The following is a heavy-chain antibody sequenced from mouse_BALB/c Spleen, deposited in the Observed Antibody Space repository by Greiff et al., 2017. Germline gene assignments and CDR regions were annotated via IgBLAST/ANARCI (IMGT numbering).Heavy chain of an antibody. V-gene: IGHV5-6*01. CDR3: ARQNYGDYYAMDY. CDR2: ISSGGSYT. Sequence: EVKLVESGGDLVKPGGSLKLSCAASGFTFSSYGMSWVRQTPDKRLEWVATISSGGSYTYYPDSVKGRFTISRDNAKNTLYLQMSSLKSEDTAMYYGARQNYGDYYAMDYWGQGTSVTVSS. J-gene: IGHJ4*01. CDR1: GFTFSSYG. D-gene: IGHD1-1*01.